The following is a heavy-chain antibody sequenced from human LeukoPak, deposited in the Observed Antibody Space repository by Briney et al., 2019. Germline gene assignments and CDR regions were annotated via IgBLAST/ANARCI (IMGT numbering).Heavy chain of an antibody. V-gene: IGHV4-59*01. CDR2: IYYSGST. Sequence: SETLSLTCTVSGDSISSYYWSWIRQPPGKGLEWIGYIYYSGSTNYNPSLKSRVTISLDTSKKQFPLKLSSVTAADTAVYYCARSSYYYAADAFDIWGQGTMVTVSS. D-gene: IGHD3-10*01. J-gene: IGHJ3*02. CDR3: ARSSYYYAADAFDI. CDR1: GDSISSYY.